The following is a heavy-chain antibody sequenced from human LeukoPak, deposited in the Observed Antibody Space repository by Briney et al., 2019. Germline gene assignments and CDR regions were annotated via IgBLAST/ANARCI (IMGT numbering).Heavy chain of an antibody. CDR2: IYPGDSDT. Sequence: GESLKISCKGSDYSFSNYWIAWVRQMAGKGPEWMGIIYPGDSDTTYSPSFQGHVTISVDKSINTAYLQWSSLKASYTAVYYSARRVVDYGGETFEHWGQGTLVTVSS. J-gene: IGHJ4*02. V-gene: IGHV5-51*01. CDR3: ARRVVDYGGETFEH. CDR1: DYSFSNYW. D-gene: IGHD4-23*01.